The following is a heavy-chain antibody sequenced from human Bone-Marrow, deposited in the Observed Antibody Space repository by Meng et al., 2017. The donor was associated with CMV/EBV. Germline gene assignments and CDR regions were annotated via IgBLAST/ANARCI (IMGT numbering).Heavy chain of an antibody. CDR2: IIPILGIA. D-gene: IGHD6-19*01. Sequence: SVKVSCKASGGTFSSYAISWVRQAPGQGLEWMGGIIPILGIANYAQKFQGRVTITADKSTSTAYMELSSLRSEDTAVYYCARVGSGWYYFGIPYYYYGMDVWGQGTTVTVSS. CDR3: ARVGSGWYYFGIPYYYYGMDV. CDR1: GGTFSSYA. V-gene: IGHV1-69*10. J-gene: IGHJ6*02.